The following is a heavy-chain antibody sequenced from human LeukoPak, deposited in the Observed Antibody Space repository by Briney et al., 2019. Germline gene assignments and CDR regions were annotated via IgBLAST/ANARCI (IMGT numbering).Heavy chain of an antibody. CDR3: ARDELRHYYDSSGYYSFNWFDP. CDR1: GGSISSYY. CDR2: IYYSGST. J-gene: IGHJ5*02. Sequence: SETLSLTCTVSGGSISSYYWSWIRQPPGKGLEWIGYIYYSGSTNYNPSLKSRVTISVDTSKNQFSLKLSSVTAADTAVYYCARDELRHYYDSSGYYSFNWFDPWGQGTLVTVSS. V-gene: IGHV4-59*01. D-gene: IGHD3-22*01.